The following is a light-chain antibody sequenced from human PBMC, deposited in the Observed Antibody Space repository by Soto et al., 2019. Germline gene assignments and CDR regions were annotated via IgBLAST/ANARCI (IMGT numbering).Light chain of an antibody. J-gene: IGKJ3*01. V-gene: IGKV1-9*01. CDR3: QQVISYPPG. CDR1: QGISTF. CDR2: AAS. Sequence: DIQLTQSPSFLSASVGDRVTITCRASQGISTFLAWYQQRPGKAPKILIYAASTLQSGVPSRFSGSASGTEFTLPISSLQPEDFATYYCQQVISYPPGFGPGTKADIK.